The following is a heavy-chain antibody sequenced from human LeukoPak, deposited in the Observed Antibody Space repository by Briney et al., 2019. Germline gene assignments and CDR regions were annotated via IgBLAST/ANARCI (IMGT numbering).Heavy chain of an antibody. CDR3: AKVVILGIGYCSGGSCYFENP. J-gene: IGHJ5*02. D-gene: IGHD2-15*01. CDR1: GFTFSSYA. CDR2: ISGSGGST. V-gene: IGHV3-23*01. Sequence: PGGSLRLSCAASGFTFSSYAMSWVRQAPGKGLEWVSAISGSGGSTYYADSVKGRFTISRDNSKNTLYLQMNSLRAEDTAVYYCAKVVILGIGYCSGGSCYFENPWGQGTLVTVSS.